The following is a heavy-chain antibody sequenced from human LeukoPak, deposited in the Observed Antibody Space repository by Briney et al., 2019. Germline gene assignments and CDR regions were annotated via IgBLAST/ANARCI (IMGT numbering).Heavy chain of an antibody. CDR1: GFTFDDYG. D-gene: IGHD5-18*01. CDR3: AKGIGIESGYSYGFLFDY. Sequence: GGSLRLSCAASGFTFDDYGMHWVRQAPGKGLEWVSLISGDGGSTYYADSVKGRFTISRDNSRNSLYLQMNSLRTEDTALYYCAKGIGIESGYSYGFLFDYWGQGTLVTVSS. J-gene: IGHJ4*02. CDR2: ISGDGGST. V-gene: IGHV3-43*02.